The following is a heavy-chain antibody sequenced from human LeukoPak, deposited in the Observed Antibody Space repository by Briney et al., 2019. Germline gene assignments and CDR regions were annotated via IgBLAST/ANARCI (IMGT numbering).Heavy chain of an antibody. CDR3: AKAVAGTFDY. Sequence: PGGSLRLSCAASGFTFSSYGMHWVRQALGKGLEWVAVISYDGSNKYYADSVKGRFTISRDNSKNTLYLQMNSLRAEDTAVYYCAKAVAGTFDYWGQGTLVTVSS. J-gene: IGHJ4*02. CDR2: ISYDGSNK. CDR1: GFTFSSYG. D-gene: IGHD6-19*01. V-gene: IGHV3-30*18.